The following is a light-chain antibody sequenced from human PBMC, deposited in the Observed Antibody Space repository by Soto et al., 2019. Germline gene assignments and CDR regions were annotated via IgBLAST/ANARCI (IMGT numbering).Light chain of an antibody. V-gene: IGLV1-40*01. CDR3: QSYDNSLSGPV. Sequence: QAVVTQPPSVSGAPGQRVTISCTGSSSNIGAGYDVNWYQQLPGTAPKLLIYGNNNRPSGVPDRFSGSKSGTSASLAITGLQAEDEADYYGQSYDNSLSGPVFGGGTKLTVL. J-gene: IGLJ2*01. CDR1: SSNIGAGYD. CDR2: GNN.